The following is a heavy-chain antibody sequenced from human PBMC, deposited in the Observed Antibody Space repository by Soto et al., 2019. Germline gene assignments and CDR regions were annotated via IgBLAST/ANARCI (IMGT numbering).Heavy chain of an antibody. CDR1: GGTFGSYT. V-gene: IGHV1-69*06. CDR3: ARQKAMPPHFYSGMDV. Sequence: QVHLVQSGAEVKKPGSSVQVSCTASGGTFGSYTVTWVQQAPGQGLEWMGEIIPMFGTASYAQKFQGRVTRTADKAPTQAHMELSSLSYDDTAVYFCARQKAMPPHFYSGMDVWGQGTTVTVSS. J-gene: IGHJ6*02. D-gene: IGHD2-2*01. CDR2: IIPMFGTA.